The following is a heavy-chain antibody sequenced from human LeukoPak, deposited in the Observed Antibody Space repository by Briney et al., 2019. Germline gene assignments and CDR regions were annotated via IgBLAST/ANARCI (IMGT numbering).Heavy chain of an antibody. Sequence: GGSLRLSCAASEFTLSSYWMSWSRQAPGKGLEWVANIKGDGSEKHYVDPVKGRFTISRDNAKNSLYLQMNSLRAEDTAVYYCARYLNSGPADYWGQGSLVTVSS. J-gene: IGHJ4*02. CDR1: EFTLSSYW. D-gene: IGHD5-12*01. V-gene: IGHV3-7*01. CDR2: IKGDGSEK. CDR3: ARYLNSGPADY.